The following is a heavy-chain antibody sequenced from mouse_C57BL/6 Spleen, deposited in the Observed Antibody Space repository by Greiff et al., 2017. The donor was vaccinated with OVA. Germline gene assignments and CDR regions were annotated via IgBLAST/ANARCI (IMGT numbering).Heavy chain of an antibody. Sequence: VQLQQPGPELVKPGASVKISCKASGYSFTDYYMTWVKQSTGKSLEWIGVINPNYGTTSYNQKFKGKATLTVDQSSSTAYMQLNSLTSEDSAVYYCARTGTGTNYAMDYWGQGTSVTVSS. CDR2: INPNYGTT. CDR3: ARTGTGTNYAMDY. J-gene: IGHJ4*01. CDR1: GYSFTDYY. D-gene: IGHD4-1*01. V-gene: IGHV1-39*01.